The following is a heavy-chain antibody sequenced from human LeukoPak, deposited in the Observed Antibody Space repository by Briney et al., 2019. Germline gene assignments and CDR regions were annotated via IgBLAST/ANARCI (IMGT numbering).Heavy chain of an antibody. CDR1: GFTFSNHW. D-gene: IGHD4-23*01. Sequence: GGSLRLSCAASGFTFSNHWMHWVRHAPGKGLVWVSRINSDGSSTTYADSVKGRFTISRDNAKNTLYLQMNSLRAEDTAVYYCARGYGGNYNWFDPWGQGTLVTVSS. CDR2: INSDGSST. V-gene: IGHV3-74*01. J-gene: IGHJ5*02. CDR3: ARGYGGNYNWFDP.